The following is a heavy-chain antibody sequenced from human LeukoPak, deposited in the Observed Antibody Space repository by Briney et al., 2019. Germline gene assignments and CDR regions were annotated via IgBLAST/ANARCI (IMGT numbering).Heavy chain of an antibody. CDR1: GFSVGDFF. J-gene: IGHJ4*02. V-gene: IGHV3-7*03. CDR2: INLDGSEK. D-gene: IGHD3-10*01. CDR3: VRGVTMIRGAVMYPFFFDF. Sequence: PGGSLRLSCAASGFSVGDFFISWARQAPGKGLEWVANINLDGSEKFHVDSVKGRFTISRDNAKSALYLQMNSLRAADTAMYFCVRGVTMIRGAVMYPFFFDFWGRGTLVTVSS.